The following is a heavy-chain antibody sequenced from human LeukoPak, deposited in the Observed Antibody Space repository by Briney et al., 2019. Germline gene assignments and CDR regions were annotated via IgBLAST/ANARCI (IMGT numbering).Heavy chain of an antibody. CDR3: ARVRIAARLGVRGGDFDY. J-gene: IGHJ4*02. Sequence: PSETLSLTCTVSGGSISGSSYYWGWIRQPPGKGLEWIGSIYYSGSTYYNPSLKSRVTISVDTSKNQFSLKLSSVTAADTAVYYCARVRIAARLGVRGGDFDYWGQGTLVTVSS. CDR1: GGSISGSSYY. V-gene: IGHV4-39*07. D-gene: IGHD6-6*01. CDR2: IYYSGST.